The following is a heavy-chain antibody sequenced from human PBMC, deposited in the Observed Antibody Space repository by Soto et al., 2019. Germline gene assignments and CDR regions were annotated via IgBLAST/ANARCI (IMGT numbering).Heavy chain of an antibody. CDR3: ARHYYYDSSGCDAFDI. J-gene: IGHJ3*02. Sequence: GESLKISCKGSGYSFTSYWISWVRQMPGKDLEWMGRIDPSDSYTNYSPSFQGHVTISADKSISTAYLQWSSLKASDPAMYYCARHYYYDSSGCDAFDICGQGTMVTVSS. CDR2: IDPSDSYT. V-gene: IGHV5-10-1*01. CDR1: GYSFTSYW. D-gene: IGHD3-22*01.